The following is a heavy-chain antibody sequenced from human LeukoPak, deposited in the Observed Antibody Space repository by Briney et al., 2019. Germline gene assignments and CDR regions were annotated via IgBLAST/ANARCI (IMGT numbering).Heavy chain of an antibody. Sequence: GGSLRLSCAASGFTFSSYWMHWVRQAPGKGLVWVSRINSDGSSTSYADSVKGRFTISRDNAKNTLYLQMNSLRAEDTAVYYCARDTPMVRGVILKNYYYGMDVWGQGTTVTVSS. CDR3: ARDTPMVRGVILKNYYYGMDV. CDR2: INSDGSST. J-gene: IGHJ6*02. CDR1: GFTFSSYW. V-gene: IGHV3-74*01. D-gene: IGHD3-10*01.